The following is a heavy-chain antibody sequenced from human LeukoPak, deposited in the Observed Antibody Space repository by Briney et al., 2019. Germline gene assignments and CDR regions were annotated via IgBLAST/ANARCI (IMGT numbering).Heavy chain of an antibody. CDR3: ARGYGDWFDP. Sequence: GVSLRLSCAASGFTFSSYWMNWVRQAPGKGLEWVANIKEDGSSKYYVDSVKGRFAISRDNAKNSLYLQMNSLRAEDTAVYYCARGYGDWFDPWGQGTLVTVSS. J-gene: IGHJ5*02. CDR2: IKEDGSSK. CDR1: GFTFSSYW. V-gene: IGHV3-7*02. D-gene: IGHD3-10*01.